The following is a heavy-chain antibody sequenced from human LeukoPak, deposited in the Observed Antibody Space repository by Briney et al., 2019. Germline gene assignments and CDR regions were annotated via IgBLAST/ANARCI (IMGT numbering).Heavy chain of an antibody. Sequence: SETLSLTCTVSGYSISSGYYWGWIRQPPGKGLEWIGSIYHSGSTYYNPSLKSRVTISVDTSKNQFSLKLSSVTAADTAVYYCARIVVADFDYWGQGTLVTVSS. D-gene: IGHD3-22*01. CDR1: GYSISSGYY. CDR2: IYHSGST. J-gene: IGHJ4*02. CDR3: ARIVVADFDY. V-gene: IGHV4-38-2*02.